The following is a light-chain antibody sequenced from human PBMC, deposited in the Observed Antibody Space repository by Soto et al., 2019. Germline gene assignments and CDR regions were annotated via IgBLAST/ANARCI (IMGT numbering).Light chain of an antibody. CDR1: QSVTSSY. J-gene: IGKJ1*01. CDR2: GTS. V-gene: IGKV3-20*01. CDR3: QQYGSSGT. Sequence: ELVLTQSPGTLSFSPGERATLSCRASQSVTSSYLAWYQQKPGQAPRLLIYGTSNRATGIPDRFSGSGSGTDFTLTISRLEPEDFAVYYCQQYGSSGTFGQGTKVDIK.